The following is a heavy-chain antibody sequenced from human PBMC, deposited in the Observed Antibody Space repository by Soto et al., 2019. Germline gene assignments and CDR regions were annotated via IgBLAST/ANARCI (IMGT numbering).Heavy chain of an antibody. J-gene: IGHJ4*02. CDR3: AKGRVRDSSGSLFG. D-gene: IGHD3-22*01. CDR1: GFTFSSYG. CDR2: ISYDGSNK. Sequence: PGGSLRLSCAASGFTFSSYGMHWVRQAPGKGLEWVAVISYDGSNKYYADSVKGRFTISRDNSKNTLYLQMNSLRAEDTAVYYCAKGRVRDSSGSLFGWGQGTLVTVSS. V-gene: IGHV3-30*18.